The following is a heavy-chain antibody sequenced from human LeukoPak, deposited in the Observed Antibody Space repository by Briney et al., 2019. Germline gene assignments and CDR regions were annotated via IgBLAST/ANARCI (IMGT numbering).Heavy chain of an antibody. CDR3: ASCHCTNGVCYGECEYFQE. CDR2: INPNSGGT. V-gene: IGHV1-2*06. D-gene: IGHD2-8*01. J-gene: IGHJ1*01. CDR1: GYTFTGYY. Sequence: ASVKVSCKASGYTFTGYYMHWVRQAPGQGLEWMGRINPNSGGTNYAQKFQGRVTVTTDTSTTTAHMELRSLRSDDTAVYYCASCHCTNGVCYGECEYFQEWGQGTLVTVSS.